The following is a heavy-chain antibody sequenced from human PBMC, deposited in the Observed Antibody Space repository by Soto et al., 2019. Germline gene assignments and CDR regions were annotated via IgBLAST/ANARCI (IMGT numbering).Heavy chain of an antibody. V-gene: IGHV1-69*02. CDR2: IIPILGIA. D-gene: IGHD1-26*01. CDR1: GGTFSSYT. Sequence: QVQLVQSGAEVKKPRSSVKVSCKASGGTFSSYTISWVRQAPGQGLEWMGRIIPILGIANYAQKFQGRVTITADKSTSTASMELSSLRSEDTAVYYCARGGGSYYVGWFDPWGQGTLVTVSS. CDR3: ARGGGSYYVGWFDP. J-gene: IGHJ5*02.